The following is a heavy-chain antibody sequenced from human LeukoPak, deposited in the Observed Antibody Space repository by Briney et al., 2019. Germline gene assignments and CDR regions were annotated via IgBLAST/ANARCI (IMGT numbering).Heavy chain of an antibody. CDR3: ARDGYGSSPDIDY. Sequence: PGGSLRLSCAASRFTFSNCWMHWVRQAPGKGLVWVSRINSDGSSTTYADSVKGRFTISRDNAKNTLYLQMNSLRAEDTAVYYCARDGYGSSPDIDYWGQGTLVTVSS. J-gene: IGHJ4*02. V-gene: IGHV3-74*01. CDR2: INSDGSST. D-gene: IGHD3-10*01. CDR1: RFTFSNCW.